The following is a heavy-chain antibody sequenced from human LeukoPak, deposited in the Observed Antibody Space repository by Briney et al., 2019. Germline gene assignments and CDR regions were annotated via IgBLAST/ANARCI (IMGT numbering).Heavy chain of an antibody. CDR3: TRDEI. CDR2: INQDASER. J-gene: IGHJ3*02. V-gene: IGHV3-7*04. Sequence: PGGSLRLSCTAYGFTSATSWMSWVRQAPGKGLEWVANINQDASERYYVDSVKGRFTISRDNAKNSLYLQINSLRVEDTAVYYCTRDEIWGPGTMVIVSS. CDR1: GFTSATSW.